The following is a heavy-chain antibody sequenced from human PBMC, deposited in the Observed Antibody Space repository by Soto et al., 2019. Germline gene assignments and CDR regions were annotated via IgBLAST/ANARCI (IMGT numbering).Heavy chain of an antibody. Sequence: HLVESGGGLVKPGGSLRLSCAASGFTFSNAWMSWVRQAPGKGLEWVGRIKGEAEGGTTDYAAPVKGRITIARDHSKAPLCLHLNRLKTEDTAVYYRTTGLSTGHYNVACWGKGTPVTVSS. V-gene: IGHV3-15*01. CDR1: GFTFSNAW. CDR2: IKGEAEGGTT. CDR3: TTGLSTGHYNVAC. J-gene: IGHJ1*01. D-gene: IGHD2-8*02.